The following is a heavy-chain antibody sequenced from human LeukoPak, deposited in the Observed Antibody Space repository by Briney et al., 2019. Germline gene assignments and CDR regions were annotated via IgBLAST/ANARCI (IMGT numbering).Heavy chain of an antibody. J-gene: IGHJ4*02. CDR3: ARGFLSATGPFDC. V-gene: IGHV1-2*06. D-gene: IGHD3-9*01. Sequence: WASVKVSCKASGYDFTNYYINWVRQAPGQGLEWVGRINANSGVTSYAQKFRGRVTLARDTSINTAYMHLSRLRSDDTAVYFCARGFLSATGPFDCWGQGSLVTVSS. CDR1: GYDFTNYY. CDR2: INANSGVT.